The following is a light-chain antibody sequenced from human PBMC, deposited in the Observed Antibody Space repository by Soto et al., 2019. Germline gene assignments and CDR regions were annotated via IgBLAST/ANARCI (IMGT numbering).Light chain of an antibody. CDR1: QNISIW. V-gene: IGKV1-5*01. CDR3: QQYSSFSRT. J-gene: IGKJ1*01. CDR2: DSS. Sequence: IQMTQSPSTLSASVGDRVTITCRASQNISIWLAWYQQRPGRAPRLLIYDSSSLESGVPSRFSGSGSGTEFSLTISSLQPDDFATFYCQQYSSFSRTFGQGTKVDIK.